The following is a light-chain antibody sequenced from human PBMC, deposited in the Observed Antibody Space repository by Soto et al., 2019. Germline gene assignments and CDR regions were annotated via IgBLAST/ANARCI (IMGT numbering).Light chain of an antibody. J-gene: IGKJ1*01. CDR1: QTISNNY. V-gene: IGKV3-20*01. CDR3: QQYGSSPWT. Sequence: EIVLTQSPGTLSLSPGERATLSCRASQTISNNYLAWYQQKPGQAPRLLIYGASSRATGIPDRSSGSGSGTDFTLTITRLEPEDFAGYYCQQYGSSPWTFGQGTKVEIK. CDR2: GAS.